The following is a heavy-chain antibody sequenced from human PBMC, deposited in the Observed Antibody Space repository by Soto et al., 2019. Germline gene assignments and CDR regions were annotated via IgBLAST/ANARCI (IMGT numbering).Heavy chain of an antibody. D-gene: IGHD2-2*01. CDR3: ARIVVVPAAVEGEYYYYGMDV. CDR1: GYSFTSYW. V-gene: IGHV5-51*01. J-gene: IGHJ6*02. Sequence: PGESLKISCKGSGYSFTSYWIGWVRQMPEKGLEWMGIIYPGDSDTRYSPSFQGQVTISADKSISTAYLQWSSLKASDTAMYYCARIVVVPAAVEGEYYYYGMDVWGQGTTVTVSS. CDR2: IYPGDSDT.